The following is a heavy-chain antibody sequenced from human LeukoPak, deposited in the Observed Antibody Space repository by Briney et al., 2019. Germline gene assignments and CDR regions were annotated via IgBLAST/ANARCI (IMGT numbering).Heavy chain of an antibody. Sequence: GGSLRLSCAASGFTFSSYAMSWVRQAPGKGLEWVSAISGSGGSTYYADSVKGRFTISRDNSKNTLYLQMNSLRAEDTAVYYCAILTVDIVATTSFDYWGQGTLVTVSS. J-gene: IGHJ4*02. CDR2: ISGSGGST. CDR3: AILTVDIVATTSFDY. CDR1: GFTFSSYA. V-gene: IGHV3-23*01. D-gene: IGHD5-12*01.